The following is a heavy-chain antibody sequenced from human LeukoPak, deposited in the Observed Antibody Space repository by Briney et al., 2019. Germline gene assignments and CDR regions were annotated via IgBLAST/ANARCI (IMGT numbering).Heavy chain of an antibody. J-gene: IGHJ4*02. V-gene: IGHV3-48*01. Sequence: PGGSLRLSCAASKFTFSSYSMNWVRQAPGKGLKWVSYISGTGSTIYYADSVKGRFTISRDNAKNSLYLQMNSLRAEDTAVYYCARWRYSDSSGSHYFDYWGQGTLVTVSP. CDR1: KFTFSSYS. CDR3: ARWRYSDSSGSHYFDY. D-gene: IGHD3-22*01. CDR2: ISGTGSTI.